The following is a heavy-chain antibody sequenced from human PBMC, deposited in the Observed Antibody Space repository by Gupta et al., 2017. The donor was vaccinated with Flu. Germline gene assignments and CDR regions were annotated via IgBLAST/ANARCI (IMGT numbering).Heavy chain of an antibody. D-gene: IGHD1-1*01. CDR1: GFTFSSYG. V-gene: IGHV3-33*01. CDR2: IWYDGSNK. J-gene: IGHJ4*02. CDR3: ARDRNDYSRGASDIVY. Sequence: QVQLVESGGGVVQPGRSLRLSCAASGFTFSSYGLHWVRQAPGKGLEWVAVIWYDGSNKYYADSVKGRFTISRDNSKNTLYLQMNSLRAEDTAVYYCARDRNDYSRGASDIVYWGQGTLVTVSS.